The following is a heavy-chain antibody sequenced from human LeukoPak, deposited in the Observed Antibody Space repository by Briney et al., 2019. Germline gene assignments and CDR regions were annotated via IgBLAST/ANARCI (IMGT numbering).Heavy chain of an antibody. Sequence: GGSLRLSCAASGFTFSSYAMHWVRQAPGKGLEWVAVISYDGSNKYYADSVKGRFTISRDNSKNTLYLQMNSLRAEDTAVYYCARDRGYYDSSGYSIYYFDYWGQGTLVTVSS. CDR2: ISYDGSNK. CDR1: GFTFSSYA. V-gene: IGHV3-30-3*01. J-gene: IGHJ4*02. D-gene: IGHD3-22*01. CDR3: ARDRGYYDSSGYSIYYFDY.